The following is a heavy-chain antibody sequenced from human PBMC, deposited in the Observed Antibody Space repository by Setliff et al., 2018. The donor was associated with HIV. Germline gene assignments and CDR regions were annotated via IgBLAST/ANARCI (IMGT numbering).Heavy chain of an antibody. CDR2: IKSKTDGGTT. Sequence: GGSLRLSCAASGFTFTTAWMSWVRQAPGKGLEWLGRIKSKTDGGTTDYVTPVKGRFTISRDDSVKTLYLQMNSLKTEDTAVYFCMGYYDTSGYWGSHFDHWGQGTLVTVSS. V-gene: IGHV3-15*01. D-gene: IGHD3-22*01. CDR1: GFTFTTAW. CDR3: MGYYDTSGYWGSHFDH. J-gene: IGHJ4*02.